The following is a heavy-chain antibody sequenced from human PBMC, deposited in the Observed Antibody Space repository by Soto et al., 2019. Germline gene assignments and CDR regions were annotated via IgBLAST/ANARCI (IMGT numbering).Heavy chain of an antibody. CDR1: GCSISSGFYS. CDR3: ARGPPGRY. CDR2: IYYSGST. J-gene: IGHJ4*02. V-gene: IGHV4-31*11. D-gene: IGHD2-15*01. Sequence: PSETPSLTCAVSGCSISSGFYSWSWIRQPPGKGLEWIGCIYYSGSTYYNPSLKSRVTISVDTSKNQFSLKLSSVTAADTAVYYCARGPPGRYWGQGTLVTVSS.